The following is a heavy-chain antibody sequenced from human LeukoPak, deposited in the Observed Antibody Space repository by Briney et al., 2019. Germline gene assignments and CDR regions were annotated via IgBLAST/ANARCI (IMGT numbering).Heavy chain of an antibody. CDR2: IYYSGST. CDR3: ARLPYPYDSSGSPPLDY. Sequence: SETLSLTXTVSGGSISSSNYYWGGISQPPGKGLEWIGSIYYSGSTYYNPSLKGRVTISVDTSKNQFSLKLSSVTAADTAVYYCARLPYPYDSSGSPPLDYWGQGTLVTVSS. J-gene: IGHJ4*02. D-gene: IGHD3-22*01. V-gene: IGHV4-39*01. CDR1: GGSISSSNYY.